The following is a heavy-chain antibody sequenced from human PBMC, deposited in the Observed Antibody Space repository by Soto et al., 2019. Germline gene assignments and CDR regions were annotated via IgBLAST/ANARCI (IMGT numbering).Heavy chain of an antibody. CDR2: IWYDGSNK. CDR1: GFTFSNYG. D-gene: IGHD6-13*01. V-gene: IGHV3-33*01. Sequence: QVQLVESGGGVVQPGRSLRLSCAASGFTFSNYGMHWVRQAPGKGLEWVAIIWYDGSNKYYADSVKGRFTISRDNSENTLYLDMNSLRAEDTAVYYCARDLGVATASPFDCWGQGTLVTFSS. J-gene: IGHJ4*02. CDR3: ARDLGVATASPFDC.